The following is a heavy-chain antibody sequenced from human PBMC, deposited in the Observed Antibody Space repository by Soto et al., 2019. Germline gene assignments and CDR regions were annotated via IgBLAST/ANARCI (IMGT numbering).Heavy chain of an antibody. CDR2: ISWNSGNI. D-gene: IGHD5-18*01. V-gene: IGHV3-9*01. CDR3: VRSKGGYSYGTPFDY. J-gene: IGHJ4*02. Sequence: EVQLEESGGALVQPGRSLRLSCAASGFTFDDYAMHWVRQVLGKGLEWVSSISWNSGNIGYADSVKGRFTTSRDNAKNSLYLQMNSLRPEDTALCYCVRSKGGYSYGTPFDYWGQGILVTVSS. CDR1: GFTFDDYA.